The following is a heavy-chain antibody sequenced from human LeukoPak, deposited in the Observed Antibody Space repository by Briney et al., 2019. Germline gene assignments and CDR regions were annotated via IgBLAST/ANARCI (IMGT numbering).Heavy chain of an antibody. J-gene: IGHJ4*02. CDR2: ISGSGGST. CDR3: AKDRDSGSYGDYFDY. CDR1: GFTFSSYA. D-gene: IGHD1-26*01. Sequence: AGGSLRLSCAASGFTFSSYAMSWVRQAPGKGLEWVSAISGSGGSTYYADSVKGRFTISRDNSKNTLYLQMNSLRAEDTAVYYCAKDRDSGSYGDYFDYWGQGTLVTVSS. V-gene: IGHV3-23*01.